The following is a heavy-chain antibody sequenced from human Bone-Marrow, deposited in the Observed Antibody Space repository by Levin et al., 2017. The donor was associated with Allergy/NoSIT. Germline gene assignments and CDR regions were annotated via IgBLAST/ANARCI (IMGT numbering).Heavy chain of an antibody. CDR2: MNPNSGNT. CDR3: ARGPQKLPYYYDSSGYYQN. V-gene: IGHV1-8*01. Sequence: ASVKVSCKASGYTFTSYDINWVRQATGQGLEWMGWMNPNSGNTGYAQKFQGRVTMTRNTSISTAYMELSSLRSEDTAVYYCARGPQKLPYYYDSSGYYQNWGQGTLVTVSS. D-gene: IGHD3-22*01. J-gene: IGHJ4*02. CDR1: GYTFTSYD.